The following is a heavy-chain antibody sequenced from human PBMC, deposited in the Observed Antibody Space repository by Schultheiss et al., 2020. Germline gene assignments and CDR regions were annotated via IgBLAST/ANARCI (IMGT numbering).Heavy chain of an antibody. CDR2: IYYSGST. D-gene: IGHD2-2*01. J-gene: IGHJ6*02. V-gene: IGHV4-34*01. CDR3: ARDRRYCSSTSCYSYYYYGMDV. Sequence: SETLSLTCAVYGGSFSGYYWSWIRQPPGKGLEWIGSIYYSGSTYYNPSLKSRVTISVDTSKNQFSLKLSSVTAADTAVYYCARDRRYCSSTSCYSYYYYGMDVWGQGTTVTVSS. CDR1: GGSFSGYY.